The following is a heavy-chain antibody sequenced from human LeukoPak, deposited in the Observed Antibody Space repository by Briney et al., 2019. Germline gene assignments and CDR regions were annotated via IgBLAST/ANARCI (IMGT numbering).Heavy chain of an antibody. CDR3: ARDLSITMVRGVIPDAFDI. D-gene: IGHD3-10*01. V-gene: IGHV3-7*01. J-gene: IGHJ3*02. Sequence: SGGSLRLSCAASGFTFSSYWMSWVRQAPGKGLEWVANIKQDGSEKYYVDSVKGRFTISRDNAKNSLYLQMNSLRAEDTAVYYCARDLSITMVRGVIPDAFDIWGQGTMVTVSS. CDR2: IKQDGSEK. CDR1: GFTFSSYW.